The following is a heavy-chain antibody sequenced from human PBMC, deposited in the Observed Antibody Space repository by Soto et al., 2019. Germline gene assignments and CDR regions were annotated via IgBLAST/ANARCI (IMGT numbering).Heavy chain of an antibody. J-gene: IGHJ3*02. CDR3: ARESNEAFDI. CDR1: GDSATSYY. CDR2: LSNSGST. Sequence: KPSETLSLTCSVSGDSATSYYWSWIRQPPGKGLEWITYLSNSGSTNYNPSLKSRVTISVDTSKNQFSLKVTSVTAADTAVYYCARESNEAFDIWGQGTLVTVSS. D-gene: IGHD1-1*01. V-gene: IGHV4-59*02.